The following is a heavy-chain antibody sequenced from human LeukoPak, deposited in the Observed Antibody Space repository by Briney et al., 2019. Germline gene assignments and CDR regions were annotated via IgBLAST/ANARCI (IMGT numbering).Heavy chain of an antibody. J-gene: IGHJ4*02. CDR2: IYSGGST. CDR3: ARQYNYGYYYFDY. Sequence: GASLRLSCAASEFTVSSNYMSWVREAPGRGLEWVSVIYSGGSTYYADSVKGRFTISRDNSKNTLYLQMNSLRAEDTAVYYCARQYNYGYYYFDYWGQGTLVTVSS. CDR1: EFTVSSNY. V-gene: IGHV3-66*04. D-gene: IGHD5-18*01.